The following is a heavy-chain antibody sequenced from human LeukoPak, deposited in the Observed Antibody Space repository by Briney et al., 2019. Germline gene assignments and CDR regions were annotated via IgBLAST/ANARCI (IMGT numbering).Heavy chain of an antibody. D-gene: IGHD6-19*01. CDR2: VTDRGNR. CDR3: ARGRGYSSGWGHYYYSIDV. Sequence: SETLSLTRAVYGGSFSGYYWTWIRQPPGKGLEWIGEVTDRGNRNYNPSLRSRVTISVDTAKNQFSLKLSSVTAADTSVFYCARGRGYSSGWGHYYYSIDVWGHGTTVTVSS. CDR1: GGSFSGYY. V-gene: IGHV4-34*01. J-gene: IGHJ6*03.